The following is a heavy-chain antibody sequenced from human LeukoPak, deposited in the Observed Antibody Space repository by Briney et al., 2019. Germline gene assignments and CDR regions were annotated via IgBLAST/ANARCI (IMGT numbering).Heavy chain of an antibody. CDR1: GFTFSRYG. Sequence: GRSLRLSCAASGFTFSRYGMHWVRQAPGKGLEWVAVIWYDGSNKNYADSVKGRFTISRDNSKNTVYLQMNSLRAEDTAVYYCVRDPYEAYWGQGTLVTVSS. CDR3: VRDPYEAY. J-gene: IGHJ4*02. CDR2: IWYDGSNK. D-gene: IGHD5-12*01. V-gene: IGHV3-33*01.